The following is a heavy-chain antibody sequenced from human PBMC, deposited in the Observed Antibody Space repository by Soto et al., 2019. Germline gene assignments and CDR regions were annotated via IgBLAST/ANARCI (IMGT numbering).Heavy chain of an antibody. CDR3: ARDYDFWSGTHSNYGMDV. Sequence: GGSLRLSCAASGFTFSSYEMNWVRQAPGEGLEWVSYISSSGSTIYYADSVKGRFTISRDNAKNSLYLQMNSLRAEDTAVYYCARDYDFWSGTHSNYGMDVWGQGTTVTVSS. CDR1: GFTFSSYE. J-gene: IGHJ6*02. CDR2: ISSSGSTI. D-gene: IGHD3-3*01. V-gene: IGHV3-48*03.